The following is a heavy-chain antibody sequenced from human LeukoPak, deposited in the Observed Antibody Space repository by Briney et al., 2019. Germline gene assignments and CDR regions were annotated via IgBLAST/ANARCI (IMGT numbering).Heavy chain of an antibody. V-gene: IGHV3-21*01. CDR2: ISSSSSYI. CDR3: ASYPSRGPRSMDV. J-gene: IGHJ6*02. D-gene: IGHD2-2*01. CDR1: GFTFSSYS. Sequence: PGGSLRLSCAASGFTFSSYSMNWVRQAPGKGLEWVSSISSSSSYIYYADSVKGRFTISRDNAKNSLYLQMNSLRAEDTAVYYCASYPSRGPRSMDVWGQGTTVTVSS.